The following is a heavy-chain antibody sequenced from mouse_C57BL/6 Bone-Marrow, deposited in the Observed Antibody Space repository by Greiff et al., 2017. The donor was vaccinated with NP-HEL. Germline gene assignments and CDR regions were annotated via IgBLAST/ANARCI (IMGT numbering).Heavy chain of an antibody. CDR2: IRSKSNNYAT. CDR1: GFSFNTYA. CDR3: VRHGLYFWYFDV. D-gene: IGHD1-1*01. Sequence: EVQLVESGGGLVQPKGSLKLSCAASGFSFNTYAMNWVRQAPGKGLEWVARIRSKSNNYATYYADSVKDRFTISRDDSESMLYLQMNNLKTEDTAMYYCVRHGLYFWYFDVWGTGTTVTVSS. J-gene: IGHJ1*03. V-gene: IGHV10-1*01.